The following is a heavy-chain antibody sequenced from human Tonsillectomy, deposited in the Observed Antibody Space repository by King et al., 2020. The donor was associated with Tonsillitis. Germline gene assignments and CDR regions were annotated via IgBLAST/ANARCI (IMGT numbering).Heavy chain of an antibody. CDR3: ANSLYYLGSGGYFSSDWFDP. D-gene: IGHD3-10*01. CDR1: GGTFSRSA. Sequence: QLVQSGAEVKKPGSSVKVSCKASGGTFSRSAISWVRQAPGQGLEWMGRIVPVLGTTNYAPHFQDRVTITADTSTTTAYVGLSSLRSEDTAVYYCANSLYYLGSGGYFSSDWFDPWGQGTLVIVSS. J-gene: IGHJ5*02. V-gene: IGHV1-69*09. CDR2: IVPVLGTT.